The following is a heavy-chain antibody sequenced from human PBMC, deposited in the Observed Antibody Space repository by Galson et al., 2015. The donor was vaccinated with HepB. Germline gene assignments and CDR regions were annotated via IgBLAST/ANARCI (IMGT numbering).Heavy chain of an antibody. CDR2: MNPNSGNT. CDR1: GYTFTSYD. V-gene: IGHV1-8*01. J-gene: IGHJ6*03. Sequence: SVKVSCRASGYTFTSYDINWVRQATGQGLEWMGWMNPNSGNTGYAQKFQGRVTMTRNTSISTAYMELSSLRSEDTAVYYCARVSDFWSGYYTWNWHYYYMDVWGKGTTVTVSS. CDR3: ARVSDFWSGYYTWNWHYYYMDV. D-gene: IGHD3-3*01.